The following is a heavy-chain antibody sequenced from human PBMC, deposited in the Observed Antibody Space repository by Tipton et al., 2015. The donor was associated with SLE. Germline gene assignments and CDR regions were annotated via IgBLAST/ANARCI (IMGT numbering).Heavy chain of an antibody. J-gene: IGHJ4*02. Sequence: TLSLTCTVSGGSISSGSHYWSWLRQPAGKGLEWIGRIYTSGITDYNPSLKSRITISIDTSKDQFSLKLSSVTAADTAVYYCARGSYYFDYWGQGTLVTVSS. V-gene: IGHV4-61*02. CDR1: GGSISSGSHY. CDR3: ARGSYYFDY. CDR2: IYTSGIT.